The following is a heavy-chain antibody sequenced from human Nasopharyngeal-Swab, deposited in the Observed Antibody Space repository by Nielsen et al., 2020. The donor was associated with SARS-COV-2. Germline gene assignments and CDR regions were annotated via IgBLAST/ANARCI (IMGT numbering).Heavy chain of an antibody. CDR2: IYHSGST. CDR1: GGSISSGGYS. D-gene: IGHD4-17*01. V-gene: IGHV4-30-2*01. Sequence: SETLSLTCAVSGGSISSGGYSWSWIRQPPGKGLEWIGYIYHSGSTYYNPSLKSRVTISVDTSKNQFSLKLSSVTAADTAVYYCARARNYGDYTGTYYYYGMDVWGQGTTVTVSS. CDR3: ARARNYGDYTGTYYYYGMDV. J-gene: IGHJ6*02.